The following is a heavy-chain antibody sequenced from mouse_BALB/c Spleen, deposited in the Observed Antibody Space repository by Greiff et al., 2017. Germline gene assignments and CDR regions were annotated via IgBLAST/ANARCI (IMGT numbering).Heavy chain of an antibody. CDR3: VITPFTY. D-gene: IGHD1-1*01. CDR1: GYTFTSYW. Sequence: VQLQQPGAELVKPGASVKLSCKASGYTFTSYWMHWVKQRPGQGLEWIGEINPSNGRTNYNEKFKSKATLTVDKSSSTAYMQLSSLTSEDSAVYYCVITPFTYWGQGTSVTVSS. CDR2: INPSNGRT. V-gene: IGHV1S81*02. J-gene: IGHJ4*01.